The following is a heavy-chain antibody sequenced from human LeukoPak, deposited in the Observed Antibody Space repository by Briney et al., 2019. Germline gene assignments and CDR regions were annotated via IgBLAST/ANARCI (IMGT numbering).Heavy chain of an antibody. CDR1: GFTFSSYG. D-gene: IGHD3-3*01. CDR2: ISYDGSNK. J-gene: IGHJ6*03. CDR3: AKRDTYDFWSGYYRYYYCYMDV. V-gene: IGHV3-30*18. Sequence: PGGSLRLSCAASGFTFSSYGMHWVRQAPGKGLEWVAVISYDGSNKYYADSVKGRFTISRDNSKNTLYLQMNSLRAEDTAVYYCAKRDTYDFWSGYYRYYYCYMDVWGKGTTVTVSS.